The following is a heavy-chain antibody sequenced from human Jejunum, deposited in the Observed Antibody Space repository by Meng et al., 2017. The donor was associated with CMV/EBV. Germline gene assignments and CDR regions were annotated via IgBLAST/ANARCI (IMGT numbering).Heavy chain of an antibody. CDR3: ARDLDPYDFWAWFDP. Sequence: GDSLSSHYWNWIRQTPGKGLEWIGYIYYNGDTNYNPSLKSRATISVDTSKNQFSLRLNSVTAADTAVYYCARDLDPYDFWAWFDPWGLGTLVTVSS. V-gene: IGHV4-59*11. CDR1: GDSLSSHY. D-gene: IGHD3-3*01. J-gene: IGHJ5*02. CDR2: IYYNGDT.